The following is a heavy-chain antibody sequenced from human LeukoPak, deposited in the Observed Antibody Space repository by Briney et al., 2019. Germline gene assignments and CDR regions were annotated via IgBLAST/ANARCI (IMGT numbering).Heavy chain of an antibody. V-gene: IGHV4-59*01. CDR2: IYYSGST. J-gene: IGHJ3*02. D-gene: IGHD3-22*01. CDR1: GGSISSYY. Sequence: SETLSLTCTVSGGSISSYYWSWIRQHPGKGLEWIGYIYYSGSTNYNPSLKSRVTISVDTSKNQFSLKLSSVTAADTAVYYCARGVYDSSGSAFDIWGQGTMVTVSS. CDR3: ARGVYDSSGSAFDI.